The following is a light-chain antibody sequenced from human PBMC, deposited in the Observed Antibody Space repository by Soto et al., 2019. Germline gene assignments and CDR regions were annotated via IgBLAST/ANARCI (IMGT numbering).Light chain of an antibody. J-gene: IGKJ1*01. CDR1: QSVSTY. CDR3: QQYDGSPRP. Sequence: EIVLTQSPGTLSLSPGERATLSCRASQSVSTYLAWYQHKAGQAPRLLIYGASNRATGIPDRFSGSGSGTDFTLTISRLEPEDFAMYYCQQYDGSPRPFAQGTKVEMK. CDR2: GAS. V-gene: IGKV3-20*01.